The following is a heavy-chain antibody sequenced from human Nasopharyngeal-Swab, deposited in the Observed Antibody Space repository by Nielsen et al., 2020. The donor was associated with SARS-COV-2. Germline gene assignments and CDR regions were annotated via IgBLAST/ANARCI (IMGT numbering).Heavy chain of an antibody. CDR2: INPTGGST. CDR3: AGDAGGFYTKDQPYFDY. D-gene: IGHD3-10*01. Sequence: ASVKVSCKASGYIFTNYYMHWVRQAPGQGLEWMGIINPTGGSTTYAQKFQGRVIMTRDTSTSTLYMELRGLRSEDTAVYFCAGDAGGFYTKDQPYFDYWGQGSLVTVSS. J-gene: IGHJ4*02. CDR1: GYIFTNYY. V-gene: IGHV1-46*01.